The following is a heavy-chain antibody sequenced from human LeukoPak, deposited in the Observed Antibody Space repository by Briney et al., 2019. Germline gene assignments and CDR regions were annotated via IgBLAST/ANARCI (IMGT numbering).Heavy chain of an antibody. Sequence: TLSLTCTVSGGSISGGGYYWSWIRQHPGKGLEWIGYLYYSRSAYYNPSLESRVTITVHTSKNQFSLKLSSVTAADTAVYYCARASGYDYGYYYYYGMDVWGQGTTVSVPS. V-gene: IGHV4-31*03. CDR1: GGSISGGGYY. CDR3: ARASGYDYGYYYYYGMDV. D-gene: IGHD5-12*01. CDR2: LYYSRSA. J-gene: IGHJ6*01.